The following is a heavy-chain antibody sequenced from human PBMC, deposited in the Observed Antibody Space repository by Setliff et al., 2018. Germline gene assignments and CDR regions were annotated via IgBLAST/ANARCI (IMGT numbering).Heavy chain of an antibody. CDR3: ARGGVAATAPNGL. D-gene: IGHD6-13*01. V-gene: IGHV3-20*04. CDR2: INWSGAGT. J-gene: IGHJ1*01. CDR1: GFTFDDYC. Sequence: PGGSLRLSCAASGFTFDDYCMAWVRQAPGKGLEWVSGINWSGAGTGYADSVKGRFTMSRDNTNNSLYLQMNDLRVEDTALYYCARGGVAATAPNGLWGQGTLVTVSS.